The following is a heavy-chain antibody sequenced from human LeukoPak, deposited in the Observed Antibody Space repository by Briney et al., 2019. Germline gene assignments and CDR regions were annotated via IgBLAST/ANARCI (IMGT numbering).Heavy chain of an antibody. J-gene: IGHJ4*02. Sequence: SETLSLTCTVSGGSISSGDCYWIRIRQPPGMGLDWIGYISYSGSTYYNPSLKSRVAISVDTSKNQFSLKLSSVTAADTAVYYCARVYDSSAYYGYYFDYWGQGTLVTVSS. CDR2: ISYSGST. V-gene: IGHV4-30-4*01. CDR1: GGSISSGDCY. CDR3: ARVYDSSAYYGYYFDY. D-gene: IGHD3-22*01.